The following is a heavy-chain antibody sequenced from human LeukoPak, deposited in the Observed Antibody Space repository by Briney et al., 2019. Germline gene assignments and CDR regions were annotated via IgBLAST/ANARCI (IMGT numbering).Heavy chain of an antibody. CDR1: GFTLSSYG. J-gene: IGHJ6*02. CDR2: ISYDGSNK. Sequence: QPGRSLRLSCEASGFTLSSYGMHWVRQAPGKGLEWVAGISYDGSNKYYADSVKGRFTISRDNSKNTLYLQMNSLRAEDTAVYYCAKDLRISLGTYGSHYYYGMDVWGQGTTVIVSS. CDR3: AKDLRISLGTYGSHYYYGMDV. D-gene: IGHD3-10*01. V-gene: IGHV3-30*18.